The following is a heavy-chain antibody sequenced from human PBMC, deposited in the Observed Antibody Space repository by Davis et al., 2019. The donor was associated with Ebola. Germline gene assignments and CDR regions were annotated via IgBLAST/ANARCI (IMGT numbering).Heavy chain of an antibody. Sequence: GESLKISCAASGFTFSSYSMNWVRQAPGKGLEWVSSISSSSSYIYYAVSVKGRFTISRDNAKNSLYLQMNSLRAEDTAVYYCARDGSYSSSWYGYYYYYYGMDVWGQGTTVTVSS. CDR2: ISSSSSYI. V-gene: IGHV3-21*01. J-gene: IGHJ6*02. D-gene: IGHD6-13*01. CDR1: GFTFSSYS. CDR3: ARDGSYSSSWYGYYYYYYGMDV.